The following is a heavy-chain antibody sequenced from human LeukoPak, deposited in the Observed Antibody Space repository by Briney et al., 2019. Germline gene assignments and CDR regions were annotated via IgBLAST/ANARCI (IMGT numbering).Heavy chain of an antibody. CDR1: GGTFSNYA. V-gene: IGHV1-69*13. J-gene: IGHJ6*03. CDR3: ARVRVGDYDPNYYYYYMDV. D-gene: IGHD4-17*01. Sequence: ASVKVSCKASGGTFSNYAISWVRQAPGQGLEWMGGIIPIFGTANYAQKFQGRVTITADECTSTAYMELSSLRSEDTAVYYCARVRVGDYDPNYYYYYMDVWGKGTTVTISS. CDR2: IIPIFGTA.